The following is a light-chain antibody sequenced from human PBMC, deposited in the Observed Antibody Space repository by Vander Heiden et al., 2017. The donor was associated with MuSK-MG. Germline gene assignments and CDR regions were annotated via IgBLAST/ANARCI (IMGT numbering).Light chain of an antibody. CDR2: RAY. J-gene: IGKJ2*01. Sequence: DIQMTQSPSTLSASVGDRVTITCRASQSVNNWLAWYQQKPGKAPKLLIYRAYSLETGVPSRFSGSGSGTEFTLTISSLQPDDFATYYCQQYNSYSRTFGQGTKLESK. CDR3: QQYNSYSRT. V-gene: IGKV1-5*03. CDR1: QSVNNW.